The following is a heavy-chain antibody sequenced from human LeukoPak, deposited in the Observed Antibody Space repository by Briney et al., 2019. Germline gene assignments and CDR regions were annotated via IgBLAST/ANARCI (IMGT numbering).Heavy chain of an antibody. J-gene: IGHJ4*02. CDR3: ARVAAAGSLDY. CDR1: GFTFSSYG. Sequence: PGGSLRLSCAPSGFTFSSYGMHWVRQAPGKGLEWVAVIWYDGSNKYYADSVKGRFTISRDNSKNTLYLQMNSLRAEDTAVYYCARVAAAGSLDYWGQGTLVTVSS. D-gene: IGHD6-13*01. V-gene: IGHV3-33*01. CDR2: IWYDGSNK.